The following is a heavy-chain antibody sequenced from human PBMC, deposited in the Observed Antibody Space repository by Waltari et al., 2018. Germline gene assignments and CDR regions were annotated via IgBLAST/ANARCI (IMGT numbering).Heavy chain of an antibody. CDR2: INHSGST. CDR3: ARGGQGGATSCDI. CDR1: GGSFSGYY. V-gene: IGHV4-34*01. J-gene: IGHJ3*02. D-gene: IGHD3-10*01. Sequence: QVQLQQWGAGLLKPSETLSLTCAVYGGSFSGYYWSWIRQPPGKGLEWIGEINHSGSTNYNPALKSRVTISVDTSKNQFSLKLSSVTAADTAVYYCARGGQGGATSCDIWGQGTMVTVSS.